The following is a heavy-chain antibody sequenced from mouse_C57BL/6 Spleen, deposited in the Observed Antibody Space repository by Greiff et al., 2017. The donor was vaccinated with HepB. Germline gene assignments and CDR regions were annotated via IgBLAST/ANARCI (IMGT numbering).Heavy chain of an antibody. D-gene: IGHD1-1*01. V-gene: IGHV1-64*01. CDR1: GYTFTSYW. CDR3: ARSYYDGSSYVGWYFDV. J-gene: IGHJ1*03. Sequence: QVQLQQPGAELVKPGASVKLSCKASGYTFTSYWMHWVKQRPGQGLEWIGMIHPNSGSTNYNEKFKSKATLTVDKSSSTAYMQLSSLTSEDSAVYYCARSYYDGSSYVGWYFDVWGTGTTVTVSS. CDR2: IHPNSGST.